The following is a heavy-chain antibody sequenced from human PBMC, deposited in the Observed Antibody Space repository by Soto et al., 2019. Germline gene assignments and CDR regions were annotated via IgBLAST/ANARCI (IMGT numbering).Heavy chain of an antibody. Sequence: SETLSLACTVSGGSISSYYWSWIRQPPGKGLEWIGYIYYSGSTNYNPSLKSRVTISVDTSKNQFSLKLSSVTAADTAVYYCSREGVSSSWYNYYAMDVWGQGTTVTVSS. CDR1: GGSISSYY. J-gene: IGHJ6*02. V-gene: IGHV4-59*01. D-gene: IGHD6-13*01. CDR2: IYYSGST. CDR3: SREGVSSSWYNYYAMDV.